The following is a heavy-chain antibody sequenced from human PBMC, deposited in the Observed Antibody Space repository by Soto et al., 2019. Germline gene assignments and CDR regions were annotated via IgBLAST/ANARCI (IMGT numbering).Heavy chain of an antibody. Sequence: GGSLRLSCAASGFTFSSYSMNWVRQAPGKGLEWVSYISSSSSTIYYADSVKGRFTISRDNAKNSLYLQMNSLRDEDTAVYYCARDSDDYVWGSYRYLNFDYWGQGTLVTSPQ. CDR1: GFTFSSYS. V-gene: IGHV3-48*02. D-gene: IGHD3-16*02. CDR2: ISSSSSTI. CDR3: ARDSDDYVWGSYRYLNFDY. J-gene: IGHJ4*02.